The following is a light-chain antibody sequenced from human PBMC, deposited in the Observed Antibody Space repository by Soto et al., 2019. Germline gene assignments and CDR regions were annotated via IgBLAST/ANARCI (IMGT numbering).Light chain of an antibody. Sequence: EIVLTQSPGTLSLSPGDRATLSCRASQSVSSSYLAWYQQKPGQAPSLLIYGASNRATGIPDRFSGGGSGTDFTRNISRLEPEDFAVYYCQQYGKSAMFTFGQGTKLEIK. CDR1: QSVSSSY. V-gene: IGKV3-20*01. CDR2: GAS. CDR3: QQYGKSAMFT. J-gene: IGKJ2*01.